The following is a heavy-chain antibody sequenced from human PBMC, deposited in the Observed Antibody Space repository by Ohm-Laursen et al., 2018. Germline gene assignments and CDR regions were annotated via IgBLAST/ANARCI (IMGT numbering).Heavy chain of an antibody. V-gene: IGHV3-23*01. J-gene: IGHJ4*02. Sequence: GSLRLSCSASGFTFSSYAMSWVRQPPGKGLEWVSTISANGVTTWYADSVKGRFTISRDNPETTVFLQLNSLRVDDTAVYYCAKDLGSGSDYWGQGTLVTVSS. CDR3: AKDLGSGSDY. CDR2: ISANGVTT. D-gene: IGHD6-19*01. CDR1: GFTFSSYA.